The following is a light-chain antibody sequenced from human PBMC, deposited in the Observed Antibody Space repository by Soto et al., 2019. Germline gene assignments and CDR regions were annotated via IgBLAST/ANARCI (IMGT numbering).Light chain of an antibody. CDR3: SSYTSSTPYV. CDR1: SSDVGGYNY. V-gene: IGLV2-14*01. CDR2: EVS. J-gene: IGLJ1*01. Sequence: LAQPASVSGSPGQSITISCTGTSSDVGGYNYVSWYQQHPGKAPKLMIYEVSNRPSGVSNRFSGSKSGNTASLTISGLQAEDEADYYCSSYTSSTPYVFGTGTRSPS.